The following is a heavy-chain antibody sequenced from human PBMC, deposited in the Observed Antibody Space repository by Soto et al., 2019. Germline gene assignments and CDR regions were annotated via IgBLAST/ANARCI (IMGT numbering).Heavy chain of an antibody. Sequence: ASETLSLTCTVSGGCISSYYWSWIRQPPGKGLEWIGYIYYSGSTNYNPSLKSRVTISVDTSKNQFSLKLSSVTAADTAVYYFARGAYCGGDCYAEYFQHWGQGTLVTASS. CDR1: GGCISSYY. V-gene: IGHV4-59*01. CDR2: IYYSGST. CDR3: ARGAYCGGDCYAEYFQH. D-gene: IGHD2-21*02. J-gene: IGHJ1*01.